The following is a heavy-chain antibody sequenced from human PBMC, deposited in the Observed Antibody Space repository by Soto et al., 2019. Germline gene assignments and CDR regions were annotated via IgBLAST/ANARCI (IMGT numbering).Heavy chain of an antibody. J-gene: IGHJ6*02. Sequence: GESLKISCKGSGYSFTSYWIGWVRQMPGKGLEWMGIIYPGDSDTRYSPSFQGQVTISADKSISTAYLQWSSLKASDTAMYYCARHRGIVATDAYYYGMDVWGQGTTVTVSS. CDR3: ARHRGIVATDAYYYGMDV. CDR2: IYPGDSDT. D-gene: IGHD5-12*01. CDR1: GYSFTSYW. V-gene: IGHV5-51*01.